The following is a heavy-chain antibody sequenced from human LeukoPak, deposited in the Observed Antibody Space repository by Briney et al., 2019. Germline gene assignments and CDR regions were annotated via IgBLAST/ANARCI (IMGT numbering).Heavy chain of an antibody. CDR3: AKWGCSGGSCYPFNY. V-gene: IGHV3-30*04. J-gene: IGHJ4*02. D-gene: IGHD2-15*01. Sequence: RSGGSLRLSCAASGFTFSSYAMHWVRQAPGKGLEWVAVISYDGSNKYYADSVKGRFTISRDNSKNTLYLQMNSLRAEDTAVYYCAKWGCSGGSCYPFNYWGQGTLVTVSS. CDR1: GFTFSSYA. CDR2: ISYDGSNK.